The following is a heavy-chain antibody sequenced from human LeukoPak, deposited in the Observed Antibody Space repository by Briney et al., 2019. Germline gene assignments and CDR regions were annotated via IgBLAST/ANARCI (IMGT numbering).Heavy chain of an antibody. J-gene: IGHJ4*02. CDR1: GGSFSGYY. CDR2: INHSGST. V-gene: IGHV4-34*01. CDR3: ARVRKQWLVLTYYVDY. Sequence: SETLSLTCAVYGGSFSGYYWSWIRQPPGKGLEWIGEINHSGSTNYNPSLKSRVTISVDTSKNQFSLKLSSVTAADTAVYYCARVRKQWLVLTYYVDYWGQGTLVTVSS. D-gene: IGHD6-19*01.